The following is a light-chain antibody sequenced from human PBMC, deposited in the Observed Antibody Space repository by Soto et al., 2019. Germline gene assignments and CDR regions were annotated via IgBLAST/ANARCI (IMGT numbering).Light chain of an antibody. V-gene: IGKV3-20*01. CDR1: QSVGSSY. J-gene: IGKJ2*01. CDR2: GAS. CDR3: QQYNSSPYT. Sequence: EIVLTQSPGTLSLSPGERATLSCRASQSVGSSYLAWYQQKPGQAPRLLIYGASSRATGIPDRFSGSGSETDFTLTINRLEPEDFAVYYCQQYNSSPYTFCQGTKLEIK.